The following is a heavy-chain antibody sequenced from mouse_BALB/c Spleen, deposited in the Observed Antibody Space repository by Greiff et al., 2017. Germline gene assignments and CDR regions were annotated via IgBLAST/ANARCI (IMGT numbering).Heavy chain of an antibody. J-gene: IGHJ4*01. D-gene: IGHD3-1*01. CDR3: ARGGYMDY. CDR2: IYPGDGDT. V-gene: IGHV1-82*01. CDR1: GYAFSSSW. Sequence: QVQLQQSGPELVKPGASVKISCKASGYAFSSSWMNWVKQRPGQGLEWIGRIYPGDGDTNYNGKFKGKATLTADKSSSTAYMQLSSLTSVDSAVYFCARGGYMDYWGQGTSVTVSS.